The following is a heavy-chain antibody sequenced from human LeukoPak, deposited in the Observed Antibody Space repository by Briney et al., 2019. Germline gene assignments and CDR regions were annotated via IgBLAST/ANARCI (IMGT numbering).Heavy chain of an antibody. CDR2: IYHSGST. J-gene: IGHJ4*02. CDR3: ARASDYDSSSYYYFDY. V-gene: IGHV4-30-2*01. CDR1: GGSISSGGYY. D-gene: IGHD3-22*01. Sequence: NPSQTLSLTCTVSGGSISSGGYYWSWIRQPPGKGLEWIGYIYHSGSTYYNPSLKSRVTISVDRSKNQFSLKLSSVTAADTAVYYCARASDYDSSSYYYFDYWGQGTLVTVSS.